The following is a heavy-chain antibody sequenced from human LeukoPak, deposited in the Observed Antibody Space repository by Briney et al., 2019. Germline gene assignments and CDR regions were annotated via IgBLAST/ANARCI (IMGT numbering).Heavy chain of an antibody. D-gene: IGHD6-19*01. CDR3: ATDLKKGDSGCFDY. J-gene: IGHJ4*02. CDR1: GYTYTSSA. Sequence: ASVKVSCKASGYTYTSSALNWVRQAPGQGLEWMGWINTNTGNPTYAQGFTGRFVFSLDTSVSTAYLHISSLEAEDTAIYYCATDLKKGDSGCFDYWGQGTLVTVSS. V-gene: IGHV7-4-1*02. CDR2: INTNTGNP.